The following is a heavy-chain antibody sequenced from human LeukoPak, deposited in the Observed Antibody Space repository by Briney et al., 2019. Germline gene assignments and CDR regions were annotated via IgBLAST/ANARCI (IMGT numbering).Heavy chain of an antibody. CDR1: GFTFSTYG. J-gene: IGHJ4*02. CDR2: IYSGGST. D-gene: IGHD4-23*01. Sequence: GGSLRLSCAASGFTFSTYGIHWVRQAPGKGLEWVSVIYSGGSTYYADSVKGRFTISRDISKNTVYLQMNSLRAEDTAVYYCARRAGGYSHPYDYWGQGILVTVSS. CDR3: ARRAGGYSHPYDY. V-gene: IGHV3-NL1*01.